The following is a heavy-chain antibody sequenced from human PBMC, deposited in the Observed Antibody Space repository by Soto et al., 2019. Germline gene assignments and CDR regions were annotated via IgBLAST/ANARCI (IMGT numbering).Heavy chain of an antibody. V-gene: IGHV4-38-2*01. J-gene: IGHJ4*02. CDR2: IYHSGST. Sequence: KASETLSLTCAVSGYSISSGYYWGWIRQPPGKGLEWIGSIYHSGSTYYNPSLKSRVTISVDLSKNRFSLRLSSVTTADTALYYCARTTAVPNTLRSRYFFDYWGQGTLVTVSS. CDR3: ARTTAVPNTLRSRYFFDY. CDR1: GYSISSGYY. D-gene: IGHD4-17*01.